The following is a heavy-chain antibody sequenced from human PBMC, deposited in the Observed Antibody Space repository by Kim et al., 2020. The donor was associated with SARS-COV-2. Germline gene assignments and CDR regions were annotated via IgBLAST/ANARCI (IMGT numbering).Heavy chain of an antibody. CDR2: IYYSGST. V-gene: IGHV4-39*07. J-gene: IGHJ4*02. CDR1: GGSISSSSYY. D-gene: IGHD3-3*01. Sequence: SETLSVTCTVSGGSISSSSYYWGWIRQPPGKGLEWIGSIYYSGSTYYNPSLKSRVTISVDTSKNQFSLKLSSVTAADTAVYYCARGRGITIFGVDVDYWGQGTLVTVSS. CDR3: ARGRGITIFGVDVDY.